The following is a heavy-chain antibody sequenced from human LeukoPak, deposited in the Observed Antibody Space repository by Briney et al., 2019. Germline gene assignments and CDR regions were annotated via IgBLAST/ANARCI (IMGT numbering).Heavy chain of an antibody. CDR2: INHSGST. D-gene: IGHD3-10*01. CDR1: GGSFSGYY. V-gene: IGHV4-34*01. CDR3: ARAPEFVRITMVRGVQNPYYFDY. J-gene: IGHJ4*02. Sequence: SETLSLTCAVYGGSFSGYYWSWIRQPPGKGLEWIGEINHSGSTNYNPSLKSRVTISVDTSKNQFSLKLSSVTAADTAVYYCARAPEFVRITMVRGVQNPYYFDYWGQGTLVTVSS.